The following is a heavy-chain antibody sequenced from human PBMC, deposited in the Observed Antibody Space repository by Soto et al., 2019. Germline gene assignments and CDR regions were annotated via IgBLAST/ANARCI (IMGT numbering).Heavy chain of an antibody. Sequence: ASVKVSCKASGYTFTSYYMHWVRQAPGQGLEWMGIINPSGGSTSYAQKFQGRVTMTRDTSTSTVYMELSSLRSEDTAVYYCARGAARPGDYYYYGMDVWGQGTTVPVSS. V-gene: IGHV1-46*01. CDR3: ARGAARPGDYYYYGMDV. CDR2: INPSGGST. CDR1: GYTFTSYY. J-gene: IGHJ6*02. D-gene: IGHD6-6*01.